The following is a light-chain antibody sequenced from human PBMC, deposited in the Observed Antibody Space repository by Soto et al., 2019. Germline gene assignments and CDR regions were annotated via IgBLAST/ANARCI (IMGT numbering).Light chain of an antibody. J-gene: IGLJ2*01. Sequence: QSVLTQPPSVSGAPGQRVTISCTGSSSNIGAGYDVHWYQQLPGTAPKLLIYGNSNRPSGVPDRFSGSKSGTSASLAITGLQAEDEADYYCQSYDRSLSGFVVFGGWTKLTVL. CDR3: QSYDRSLSGFVV. CDR1: SSNIGAGYD. V-gene: IGLV1-40*01. CDR2: GNS.